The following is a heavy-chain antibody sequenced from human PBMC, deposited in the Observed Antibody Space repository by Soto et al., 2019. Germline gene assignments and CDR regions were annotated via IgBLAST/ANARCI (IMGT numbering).Heavy chain of an antibody. CDR2: ISSRSSTI. CDR1: GFTFSSYS. J-gene: IGHJ4*02. V-gene: IGHV3-48*02. Sequence: LRLSCAASGFTFSSYSMNWVRQAPGKGLEWVSYISSRSSTIYHADSVKGRFTISRDNAKNSLYLQMDSLRDEDTAVYFCARAIAVGSTSLDYWGLGTRVTVSS. CDR3: ARAIAVGSTSLDY. D-gene: IGHD6-19*01.